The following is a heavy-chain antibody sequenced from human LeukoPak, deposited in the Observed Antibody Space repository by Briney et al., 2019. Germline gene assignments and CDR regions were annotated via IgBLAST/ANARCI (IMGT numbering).Heavy chain of an antibody. CDR3: ARETNSSSWIENYYYMDV. V-gene: IGHV3-72*01. CDR1: GFIFSDHY. CDR2: SRNKASGYII. Sequence: GGSLRLSCAASGFIFSDHYIDWVRQAPGKGLEWVGRSRNKASGYIIEYAASVKGRFTISRDNAKNSLYLQMNSLRAEDTAVYYCARETNSSSWIENYYYMDVWGKGTTVTISS. D-gene: IGHD6-13*01. J-gene: IGHJ6*03.